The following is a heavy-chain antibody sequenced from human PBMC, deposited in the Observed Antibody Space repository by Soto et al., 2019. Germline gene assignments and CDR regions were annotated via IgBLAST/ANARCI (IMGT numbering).Heavy chain of an antibody. V-gene: IGHV4-34*01. CDR2: INDSGNI. Sequence: SDTPSLTCAVDGKSFTGHQWTWIPQTPRQGLELIGEINDSGNINYNPSLKSRVTISLDTPKKQISLKLSSVTAADSAVYYCARGLIVWFGELSRRGGHYYYMDVWGKGTTVT. D-gene: IGHD3-10*01. CDR1: GKSFTGHQ. CDR3: ARGLIVWFGELSRRGGHYYYMDV. J-gene: IGHJ6*03.